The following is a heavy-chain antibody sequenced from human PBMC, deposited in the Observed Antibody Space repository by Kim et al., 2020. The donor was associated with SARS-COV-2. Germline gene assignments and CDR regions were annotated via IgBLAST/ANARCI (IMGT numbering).Heavy chain of an antibody. CDR1: GFTFSNAW. D-gene: IGHD4-4*01. CDR2: IKSKTDGGTT. V-gene: IGHV3-15*01. J-gene: IGHJ6*02. Sequence: GGSLRLSCAASGFTFSNAWMSWVRQAPGKGLEWVGRIKSKTDGGTTDYAAPVKGRFTISRDDSKNTLYLQMNSLKTEDTAVYYCTTDLYDYSTLYYYYYGMDVWGQGTTVTVSS. CDR3: TTDLYDYSTLYYYYYGMDV.